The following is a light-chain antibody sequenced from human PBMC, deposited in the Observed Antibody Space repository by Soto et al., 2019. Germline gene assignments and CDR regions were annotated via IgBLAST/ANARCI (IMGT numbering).Light chain of an antibody. Sequence: EIVLTQSPATLSLSPGERATLSCRASQSVSSYLAWYQQKPGQAPKLLIYDASTRATGIPARFNGSGSGTDSTLPISSLEPEDFAVYYCQQRSNWPLTFGGGTKVEVK. V-gene: IGKV3-11*01. CDR2: DAS. J-gene: IGKJ4*01. CDR3: QQRSNWPLT. CDR1: QSVSSY.